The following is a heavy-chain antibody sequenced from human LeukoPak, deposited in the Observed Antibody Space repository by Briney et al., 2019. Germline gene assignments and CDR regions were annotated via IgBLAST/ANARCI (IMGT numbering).Heavy chain of an antibody. V-gene: IGHV3-23*01. CDR2: FSGSGGST. J-gene: IGHJ4*02. Sequence: GGSLRLSCAASGFIFSNYAMSWVRQAPGKGLQWVSAFSGSGGSTYYADSVKGRFTISRDNAKNSLYLQMNSLRAEDTAVYYCARDWDYWGQGTLVTVSS. CDR1: GFIFSNYA. CDR3: ARDWDY.